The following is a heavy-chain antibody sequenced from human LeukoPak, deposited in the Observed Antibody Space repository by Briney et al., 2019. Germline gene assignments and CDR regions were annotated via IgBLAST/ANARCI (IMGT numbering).Heavy chain of an antibody. Sequence: SETLSLTCTVSGDSISSSSYYWGWIRQPPGKGLEWVGSIYYSGNTYYNPSLKSRVTVSVDTSKNQFSLKLNSVTAADTAVYYCARLPSSSWLNWFDPWGQGTLVTVSS. CDR2: IYYSGNT. D-gene: IGHD6-13*01. CDR1: GDSISSSSYY. V-gene: IGHV4-39*01. CDR3: ARLPSSSWLNWFDP. J-gene: IGHJ5*02.